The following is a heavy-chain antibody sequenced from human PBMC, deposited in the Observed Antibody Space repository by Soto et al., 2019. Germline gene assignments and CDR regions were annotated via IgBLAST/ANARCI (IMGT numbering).Heavy chain of an antibody. CDR3: ARAYYDRSGYAVDP. V-gene: IGHV4-4*09. CDR2: IYKGGSI. CDR1: GGSISNDY. D-gene: IGHD3-22*01. Sequence: QVHLQESGPGLVKPSETLSLTCRVSGGSISNDYWTWIRQPPGKGLEWIGYIYKGGSINYNPSLKSRVPTSVDTSNNQFSLKLSSVTAADTAVYYCARAYYDRSGYAVDPWGQGTLVTVSS. J-gene: IGHJ5*02.